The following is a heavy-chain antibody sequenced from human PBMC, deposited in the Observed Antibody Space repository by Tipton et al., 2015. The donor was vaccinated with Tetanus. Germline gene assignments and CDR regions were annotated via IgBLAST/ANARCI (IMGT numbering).Heavy chain of an antibody. CDR1: GFVFSSYT. CDR3: ASGSAPDY. Sequence: SLRLSCEVSGFVFSSYTMNWVRQAPGKGLEWVASISSTSSYIYYADSLKGRFTISRDNAKNSLYLQMNSLRAEDTAVYYCASGSAPDYWGQGILVTVSS. CDR2: ISSTSSYI. V-gene: IGHV3-21*01. D-gene: IGHD6-25*01. J-gene: IGHJ4*02.